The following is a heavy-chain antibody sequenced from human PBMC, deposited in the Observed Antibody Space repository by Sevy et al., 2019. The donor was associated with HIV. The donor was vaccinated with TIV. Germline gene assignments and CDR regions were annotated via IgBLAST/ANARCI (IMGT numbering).Heavy chain of an antibody. V-gene: IGHV6-1*01. CDR3: TRGAHSLDY. D-gene: IGHD2-15*01. CDR2: TYYRSKWYT. J-gene: IGHJ4*02. Sequence: SQTLSLTCVISGDSVSSNRAAWIWIRQSPSRGLEWLGRTYYRSKWYTDCAVSVKSRITINPDTSKNQVSLQLNSVTPEDTAVYYCTRGAHSLDYWGQGTLVTVSS. CDR1: GDSVSSNRAA.